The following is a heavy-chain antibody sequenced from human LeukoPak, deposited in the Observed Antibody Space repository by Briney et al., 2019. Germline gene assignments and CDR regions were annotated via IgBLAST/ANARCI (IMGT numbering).Heavy chain of an antibody. D-gene: IGHD3-22*01. Sequence: RASVKVSCKDSGYTFTTYGISWVRQAPGQRLEWMGWVSAYNGNTNYAQKLQGRVTMTTDTSTSTAYMELRSLRSDDTAVYYCARAGYYDSSGYFFFDYWGQGTLVTVSS. J-gene: IGHJ4*02. CDR1: GYTFTTYG. CDR3: ARAGYYDSSGYFFFDY. CDR2: VSAYNGNT. V-gene: IGHV1-18*01.